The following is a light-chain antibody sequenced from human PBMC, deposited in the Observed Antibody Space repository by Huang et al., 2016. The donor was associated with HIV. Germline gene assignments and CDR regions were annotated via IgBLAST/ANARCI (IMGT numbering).Light chain of an antibody. Sequence: ETVMTQSPATLSVSPGERVTLSCRASQSISTNLAWYQQKPGQAPSLLIYGASTRATGIPARFIGSGSGTDFTLTISSLQSEHFALYFCQQYDNWPITFGPGTKVDTK. CDR1: QSISTN. CDR3: QQYDNWPIT. J-gene: IGKJ3*01. V-gene: IGKV3-15*01. CDR2: GAS.